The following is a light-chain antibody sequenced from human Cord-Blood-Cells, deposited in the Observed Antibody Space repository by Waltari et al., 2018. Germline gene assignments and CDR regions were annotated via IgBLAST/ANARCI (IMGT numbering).Light chain of an antibody. V-gene: IGLV2-14*01. CDR1: SSYVGGYNY. CDR2: EVS. CDR3: SSYTSSSTVV. J-gene: IGLJ2*01. Sequence: QSALPHPASVSGSPGPSLPTSCTGPSSYVGGYNYVSWYQQPPGNAPKLMIYEVSNRPSGVSNRFSGSKSGNTASLTISGLQAEDEADYYCSSYTSSSTVVFGGGTKLTVL.